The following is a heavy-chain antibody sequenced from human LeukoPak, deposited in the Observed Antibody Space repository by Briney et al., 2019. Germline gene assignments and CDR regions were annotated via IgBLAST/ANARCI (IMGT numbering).Heavy chain of an antibody. J-gene: IGHJ4*02. D-gene: IGHD6-13*01. CDR3: ARSTGYSSTTPFDY. CDR2: IYHTGST. Sequence: NTSETLSLTCTVSGGSISSGSYYWGWIRQPPGKGLEWIGGIYHTGSTYYNPSLKSRVTISVDTSKNQFSLRLSSVTAADTAVYYCARSTGYSSTTPFDYWGQGTLVTVSS. CDR1: GGSISSGSYY. V-gene: IGHV4-39*07.